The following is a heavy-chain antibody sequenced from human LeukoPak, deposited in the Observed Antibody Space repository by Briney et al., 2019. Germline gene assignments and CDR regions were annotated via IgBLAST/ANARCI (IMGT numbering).Heavy chain of an antibody. V-gene: IGHV3-30-3*01. CDR2: ISYDGSNK. CDR3: ASPKSDDFWSGSSDAFDI. CDR1: GFTFSSYA. Sequence: GGSLRLSCAASGFTFSSYAMHWVRQAPGKGLEWVAVISYDGSNKYYADSVKGRFTISRDNSKNTLYLQMNSLRAEDTAVYYCASPKSDDFWSGSSDAFDIWGQGTMVTVSS. J-gene: IGHJ3*02. D-gene: IGHD3-3*01.